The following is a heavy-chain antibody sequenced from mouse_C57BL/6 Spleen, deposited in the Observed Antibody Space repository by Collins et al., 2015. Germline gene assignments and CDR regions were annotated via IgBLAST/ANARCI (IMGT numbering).Heavy chain of an antibody. J-gene: IGHJ1*03. CDR3: TRDGSSHHWYFDV. D-gene: IGHD1-1*01. Sequence: EVQLQQSVAELVRPGASVKLSCTASGFNXKNTYMHWVKQRPEQGLEWIGRIDPANGNTKYAPKFQGKATITADTSSNTAYLQLSSLTSEDTAIYYCTRDGSSHHWYFDVWGTGTTVTVSS. V-gene: IGHV14-3*01. CDR1: GFNXKNTY. CDR2: IDPANGNT.